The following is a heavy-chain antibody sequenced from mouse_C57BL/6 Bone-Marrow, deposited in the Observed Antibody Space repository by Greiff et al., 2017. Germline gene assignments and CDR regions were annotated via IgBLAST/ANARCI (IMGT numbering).Heavy chain of an antibody. V-gene: IGHV14-4*01. Sequence: VQLQQSGAELVRPGASVKLSCTASGFNIKDDYMHWVKQRPEQGLEWIGWIDPENGDTEYASKFQGTATITADTSSNTAYLQLSSLTSEDTAVYYCTCYGSGAYWGQGTLVTVSA. J-gene: IGHJ3*01. CDR2: IDPENGDT. CDR1: GFNIKDDY. CDR3: TCYGSGAY. D-gene: IGHD1-1*01.